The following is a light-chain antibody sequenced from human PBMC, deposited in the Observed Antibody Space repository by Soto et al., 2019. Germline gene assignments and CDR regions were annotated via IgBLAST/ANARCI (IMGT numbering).Light chain of an antibody. CDR2: DVT. CDR3: SSYTSSSTLV. V-gene: IGLV2-14*03. Sequence: QSALTQPASVSGSPGQSITISCTGTSSDVGGYNSVSWYQHHPAKAPKLMIYDVTDRPSGVSNRFSGSKSGSTASLTISWLQAEDEADYYGSSYTSSSTLVFGGGTKLTVL. CDR1: SSDVGGYNS. J-gene: IGLJ3*02.